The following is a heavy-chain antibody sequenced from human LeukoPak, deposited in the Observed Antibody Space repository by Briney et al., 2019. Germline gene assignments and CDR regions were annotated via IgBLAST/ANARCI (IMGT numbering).Heavy chain of an antibody. D-gene: IGHD3-16*01. J-gene: IGHJ3*02. CDR2: ISSISSYI. CDR3: ARDGGERGNSAFDI. CDR1: GFSFSSYT. V-gene: IGHV3-21*01. Sequence: GGSLRLSCAASGFSFSSYTMKWVRQAPGKGLEWVSSISSISSYIYYAESVKGRFTISRDNAKNSLYLQMNSLRAEDTAVYYCARDGGERGNSAFDIWGQGTEVTVSS.